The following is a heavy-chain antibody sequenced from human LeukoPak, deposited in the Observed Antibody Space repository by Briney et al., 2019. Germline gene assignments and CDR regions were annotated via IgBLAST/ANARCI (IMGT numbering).Heavy chain of an antibody. J-gene: IGHJ4*02. D-gene: IGHD6-13*01. V-gene: IGHV3-30*18. Sequence: PGGSLRISSAGYAFCFSSDGLQRDRQAPGKGLEWVTIISYDETNKYYADSVKGRLTISRDNSKNTLYLQINSLRAEDTYVYEWAKESSSWQAETTGLYYWGQGTLVTVSS. CDR2: ISYDETNK. CDR3: AKESSSWQAETTGLYY. CDR1: AFCFSSDG.